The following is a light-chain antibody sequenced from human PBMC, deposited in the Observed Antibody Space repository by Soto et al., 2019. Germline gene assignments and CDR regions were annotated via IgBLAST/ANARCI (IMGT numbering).Light chain of an antibody. Sequence: DIQMTQSPSSLSASVGDRVTITCRASQSITTYLNWYQHKPGKAPKLLIYAASNLQSGVPSRFSGSGSGTDFTLTISSLQPEDFATYYCQPSYSIFSPFGQGTKVDIK. CDR3: QPSYSIFSP. CDR1: QSITTY. J-gene: IGKJ1*01. CDR2: AAS. V-gene: IGKV1-39*01.